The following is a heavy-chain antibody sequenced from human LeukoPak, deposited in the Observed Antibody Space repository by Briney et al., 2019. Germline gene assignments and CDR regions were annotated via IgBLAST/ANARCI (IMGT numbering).Heavy chain of an antibody. V-gene: IGHV3-23*01. Sequence: GGSLRLSCVASGFSFSASWMTWVRQAPGKGLEWVSAISGSGGSTYYADSVKGRFTISRDNSKNTLYVQMNSLRAEDTAVYYCAKVGDGHCSSTSCYGWFDPWGQGTLVTVSS. CDR2: ISGSGGST. CDR3: AKVGDGHCSSTSCYGWFDP. D-gene: IGHD2-2*01. J-gene: IGHJ5*02. CDR1: GFSFSASW.